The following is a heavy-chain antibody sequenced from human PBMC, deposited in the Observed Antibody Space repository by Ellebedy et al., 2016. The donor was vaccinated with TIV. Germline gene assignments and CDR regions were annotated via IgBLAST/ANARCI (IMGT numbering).Heavy chain of an antibody. D-gene: IGHD6-13*01. CDR3: VRGDPLVLGY. J-gene: IGHJ4*02. CDR2: IGISPGNI. Sequence: GESLKISCVASGYTFTSYPLNWVRQAPGKGLEWVSGIGISPGNIYYADSVKGRFTISRDNARNSLYLQMNSLRDEDTAVYYCVRGDPLVLGYWGQGTLVTVSS. V-gene: IGHV3-48*02. CDR1: GYTFTSYP.